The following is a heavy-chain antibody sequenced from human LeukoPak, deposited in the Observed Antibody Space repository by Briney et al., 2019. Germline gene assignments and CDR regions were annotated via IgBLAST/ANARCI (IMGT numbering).Heavy chain of an antibody. CDR1: GYTFTSYG. V-gene: IGHV1-18*01. J-gene: IGHJ3*02. D-gene: IGHD3-10*01. CDR3: ATRDLRMYYYGSKGAFDI. CDR2: ISAYNGNT. Sequence: ASVKVSCKASGYTFTSYGISWVRQAPGQGLEWMGWISAYNGNTNYAQKLQGRVTMTEDTSTDTAYMELSSLRSEDTAVYYCATRDLRMYYYGSKGAFDIWGQGTMVTVSS.